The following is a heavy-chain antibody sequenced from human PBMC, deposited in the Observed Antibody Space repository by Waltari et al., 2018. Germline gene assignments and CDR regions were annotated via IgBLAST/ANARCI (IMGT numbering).Heavy chain of an antibody. D-gene: IGHD3-9*01. CDR3: AKGGVFDYVVTIFGDV. Sequence: EVQLVESGGGLVQPGRSLSLPCAASGFTVDDYALHWFRHAPGKGLEWVSGISWNSGSIGYADSVKGRFTISRDNAKNSLYLQMNSLRAEDTALYYCAKGGVFDYVVTIFGDVWGKGTTVTVSS. CDR2: ISWNSGSI. J-gene: IGHJ6*04. V-gene: IGHV3-9*01. CDR1: GFTVDDYA.